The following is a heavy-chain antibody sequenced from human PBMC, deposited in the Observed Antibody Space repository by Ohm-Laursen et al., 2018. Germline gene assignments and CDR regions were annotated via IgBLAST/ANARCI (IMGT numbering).Heavy chain of an antibody. CDR2: IYYSGNP. CDR1: GDSLNNYY. V-gene: IGHV4-59*08. Sequence: SDTLSLTCTVSGDSLNNYYWSWIRQPPGKGLEWIGYIYYSGNPRYNPSLESRVTISVDPSKNQFSLRLNSVTAADTALYYCVLYSSFSVSWGQGTLVTVSS. J-gene: IGHJ5*02. CDR3: VLYSSFSVS. D-gene: IGHD6-6*01.